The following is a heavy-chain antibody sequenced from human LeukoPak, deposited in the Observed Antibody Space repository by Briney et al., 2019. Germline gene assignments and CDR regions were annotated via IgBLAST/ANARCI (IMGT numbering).Heavy chain of an antibody. CDR3: ARAQPYYYGSGSFDY. CDR2: ISSSSSYI. J-gene: IGHJ4*02. D-gene: IGHD3-10*01. CDR1: GFSFSSYS. Sequence: GGSLRLSCAASGFSFSSYSMNWVRQAPGKGLEWVSSISSSSSYIYYADSVKGRFTISRDNAKNSLYLQMNSLRAEDTAVYYCARAQPYYYGSGSFDYWGQGTLVTVSS. V-gene: IGHV3-21*01.